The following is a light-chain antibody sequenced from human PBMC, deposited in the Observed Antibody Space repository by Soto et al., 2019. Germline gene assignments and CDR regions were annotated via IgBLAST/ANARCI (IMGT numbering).Light chain of an antibody. V-gene: IGKV1-5*03. CDR1: QTISSW. J-gene: IGKJ1*01. CDR3: QQFNTSPWT. CDR2: KAS. Sequence: DIQMTQSPSTLSGSVGDRVTITCRASQTISSWLAWYQQKPGKAPKLLIYKASTLKSGVPSRFSGSGSGTEFTLTISSLQPDDFATYYCQQFNTSPWTFGQGTKV.